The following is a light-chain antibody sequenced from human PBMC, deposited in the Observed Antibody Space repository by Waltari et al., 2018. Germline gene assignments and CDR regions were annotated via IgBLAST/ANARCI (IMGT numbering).Light chain of an antibody. J-gene: IGKJ2*01. Sequence: DIQMTQSPSTLSASVGDRVSITCRASQSIGTWVAWFQQKPGKPPKPLTCDASNLQSGVPPRFSGSGSGTEFSLTVSSLQPDDFATYYCQHYNSYPYAFGQGTKLEIK. V-gene: IGKV1-5*01. CDR2: DAS. CDR3: QHYNSYPYA. CDR1: QSIGTW.